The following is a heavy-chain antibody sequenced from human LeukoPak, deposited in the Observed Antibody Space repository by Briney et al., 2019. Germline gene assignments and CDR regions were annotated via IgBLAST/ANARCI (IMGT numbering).Heavy chain of an antibody. D-gene: IGHD4-17*01. CDR3: AKVYYGDYPDWFDP. CDR2: ISSSSSYI. Sequence: GGSLRLSCAASGFTFSSYNMNWVRQAPGKGLEWVSSISSSSSYIYYADSVKGRFTISRDNAKNSLYLQMNSLRAEDTAVYYCAKVYYGDYPDWFDPWGQGTLVTVSS. CDR1: GFTFSSYN. J-gene: IGHJ5*02. V-gene: IGHV3-21*04.